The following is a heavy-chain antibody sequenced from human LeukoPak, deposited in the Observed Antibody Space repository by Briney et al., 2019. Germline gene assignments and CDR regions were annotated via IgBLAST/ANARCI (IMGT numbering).Heavy chain of an antibody. V-gene: IGHV3-23*01. CDR2: ISGSGGST. J-gene: IGHJ4*02. Sequence: GGSLRLSCAASGFTFSSYAMSWVRQAPGKGLEWVSAISGSGGSTYYADSGKGRFTISRENSKNTLYLQMNSLRAEDTAVYYCATDLEKENYYDSTSYWGQGTLVTVSS. D-gene: IGHD3-22*01. CDR1: GFTFSSYA. CDR3: ATDLEKENYYDSTSY.